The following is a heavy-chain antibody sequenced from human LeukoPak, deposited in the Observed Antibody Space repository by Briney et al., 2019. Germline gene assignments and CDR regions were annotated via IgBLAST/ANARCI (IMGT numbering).Heavy chain of an antibody. Sequence: ASVKVSCKASGYTFTGYYMHWVRQAPGQGLEWMGRINPNSGGTNYAQKFQGRVTMTRDTSISTAYMELSRLRSDDTAVYYCAREMEVVAATPLYYYMDVWGKGTTVTISS. J-gene: IGHJ6*03. CDR3: AREMEVVAATPLYYYMDV. CDR2: INPNSGGT. V-gene: IGHV1-2*06. CDR1: GYTFTGYY. D-gene: IGHD2-15*01.